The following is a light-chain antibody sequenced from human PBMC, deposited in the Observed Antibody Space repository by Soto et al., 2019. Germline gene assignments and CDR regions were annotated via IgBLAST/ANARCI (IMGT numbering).Light chain of an antibody. Sequence: VMTQSLATLSVSPGESATLSCRASQSISNNLAWYQQKPGQAPRLLMYDASTRATGIPDRFSGSGSGAEFTLTISSLQSQDLEVYYCQQYNNWPRTFGQGTK. CDR2: DAS. CDR3: QQYNNWPRT. CDR1: QSISNN. J-gene: IGKJ1*01. V-gene: IGKV3-15*01.